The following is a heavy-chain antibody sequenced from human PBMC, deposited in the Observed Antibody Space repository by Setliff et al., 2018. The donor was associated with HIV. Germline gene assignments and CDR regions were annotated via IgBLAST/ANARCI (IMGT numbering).Heavy chain of an antibody. V-gene: IGHV4-59*08. J-gene: IGHJ4*02. D-gene: IGHD6-13*01. CDR1: GGSISSYY. CDR2: IYYSGST. Sequence: KPSETLSLTCTVSGGSISSYYWSWIRQPPGKGLEWIGYIYYSGSTNYNPSLKSRVTISVDTSKNQFSLNLTSVTAADTAVYYCARQSTVAAAGFDFWGQGTLVTVSS. CDR3: ARQSTVAAAGFDF.